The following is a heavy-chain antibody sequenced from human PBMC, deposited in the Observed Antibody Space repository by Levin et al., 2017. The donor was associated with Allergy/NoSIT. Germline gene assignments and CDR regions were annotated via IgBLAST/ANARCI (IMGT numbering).Heavy chain of an antibody. D-gene: IGHD5-24*01. CDR1: GFNSSAYD. CDR2: LSASGGFA. CDR3: ARLMPGVYNGSFDS. Sequence: GGSLRLSCAASGFNSSAYDMSWVRQSAEKGLEWLSALSASGGFAFYADSVRGRFTISRDISKNTLSLQMSRLRVEDTATYYCARLMPGVYNGSFDSWGQGTGVTVSS. J-gene: IGHJ4*02. V-gene: IGHV3-23*01.